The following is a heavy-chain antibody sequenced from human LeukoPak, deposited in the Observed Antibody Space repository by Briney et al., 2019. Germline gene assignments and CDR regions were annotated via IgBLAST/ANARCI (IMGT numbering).Heavy chain of an antibody. Sequence: PGGSLRLSCAASGFAFSNTGMTWVRQAPGRGLEWVSTISPTGEGTHYADSVKGRFTISRDNSKNTLSLEMNSLRADDTATYYCARDAGGAWPLDCWGQGTRVIVSS. D-gene: IGHD4-17*01. CDR1: GFAFSNTG. CDR2: ISPTGEGT. CDR3: ARDAGGAWPLDC. J-gene: IGHJ4*02. V-gene: IGHV3-23*01.